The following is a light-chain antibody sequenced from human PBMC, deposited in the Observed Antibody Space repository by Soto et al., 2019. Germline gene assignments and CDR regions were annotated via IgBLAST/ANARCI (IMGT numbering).Light chain of an antibody. J-gene: IGKJ5*01. CDR2: WAS. CDR3: QQYYSSPT. Sequence: DIVLTQSPDSLTVSLGERATINCKSSQSVLFNSNNKNHLAWYQRKPGQPPRLLIYWASTRESGVPDRFSGSGSGTDFTLTISSLQAEDVAVYYCQQYYSSPTFGQGTRLEIK. CDR1: QSVLFNSNNKNH. V-gene: IGKV4-1*01.